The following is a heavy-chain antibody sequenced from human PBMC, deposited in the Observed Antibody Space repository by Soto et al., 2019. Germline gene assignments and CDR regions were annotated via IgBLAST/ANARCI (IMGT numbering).Heavy chain of an antibody. CDR2: IYWDDDK. Sequence: QITLKESGPTLVKPTQTLTLTCTFSGFSLSTSGVGVGWIRQPPGKALEWLALIYWDDDKRYSPSLKSRLTITKDTSKNHVVLTMTNMDPVDTATYYCAHIRRGSSGWYLSYWGQGTLVTVSS. D-gene: IGHD6-19*01. CDR3: AHIRRGSSGWYLSY. CDR1: GFSLSTSGVG. V-gene: IGHV2-5*02. J-gene: IGHJ4*02.